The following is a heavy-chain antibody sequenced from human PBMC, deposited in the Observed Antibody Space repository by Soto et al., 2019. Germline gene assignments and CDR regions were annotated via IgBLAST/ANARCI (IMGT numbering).Heavy chain of an antibody. Sequence: GASVKVSCKASGGTFSSYAISWVRQAPGQGLEWMGGIILFFGTANYAQNFQGRVTITADDSTSTAYMELSSLGSEDTAVYYFARDVGANVGKNEYYYYGMDVWGQGTTVTVSS. V-gene: IGHV1-69*13. CDR2: IILFFGTA. CDR3: ARDVGANVGKNEYYYYGMDV. D-gene: IGHD1-26*01. CDR1: GGTFSSYA. J-gene: IGHJ6*02.